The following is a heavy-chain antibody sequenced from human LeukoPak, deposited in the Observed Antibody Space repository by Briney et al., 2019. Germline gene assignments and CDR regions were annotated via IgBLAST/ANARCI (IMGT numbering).Heavy chain of an antibody. Sequence: GASVKVSCKASGFTFTSPAVQWVRQARGQRLEWIGWIVVGGGNTNYAQKFQGRVTITADESTRTAYMELSSLRSEDTAVYYCARGVPYCSSTSCYTGYYYYYYMDVWGKGTTVTVSS. D-gene: IGHD2-2*02. CDR3: ARGVPYCSSTSCYTGYYYYYYMDV. CDR1: GFTFTSPA. J-gene: IGHJ6*03. V-gene: IGHV1-58*01. CDR2: IVVGGGNT.